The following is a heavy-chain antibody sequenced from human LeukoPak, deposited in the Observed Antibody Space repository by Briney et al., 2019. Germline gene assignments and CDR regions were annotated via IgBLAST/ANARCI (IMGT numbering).Heavy chain of an antibody. Sequence: GGSLRLSCAASGFTFSSYAMSWVRQAPGKGLEWVSAISGSGGSTYYADSVKGRFTISRDNSKNTLYLQMNSLRAEDTAVYYCASSKAAAGSNWFDPWGQGTLVTVSS. CDR1: GFTFSSYA. CDR2: ISGSGGST. J-gene: IGHJ5*02. CDR3: ASSKAAAGSNWFDP. D-gene: IGHD6-13*01. V-gene: IGHV3-23*01.